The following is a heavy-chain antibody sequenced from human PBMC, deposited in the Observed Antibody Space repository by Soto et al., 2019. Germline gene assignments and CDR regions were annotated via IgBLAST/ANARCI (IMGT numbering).Heavy chain of an antibody. D-gene: IGHD3-10*01. J-gene: IGHJ4*02. CDR2: ISYDPSNK. V-gene: IGHV3-30-3*02. Sequence: QVQLVESGGGVVQPGRSLRLSCAASGFTFSSYAMHWVRQAPGKGLEWVAVISYDPSNKYYADSVKGRFTISRDNSKNTPYLQMNSLRAEDTAVYYCAKPSMVRGVVQFYFDYWGQGTLVTVSS. CDR3: AKPSMVRGVVQFYFDY. CDR1: GFTFSSYA.